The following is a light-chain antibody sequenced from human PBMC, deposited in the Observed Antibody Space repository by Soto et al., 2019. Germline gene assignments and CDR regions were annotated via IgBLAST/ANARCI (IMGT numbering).Light chain of an antibody. Sequence: SALTQPPSVSGSPGQSVTISCTGTSSDLGSYNRVSWYQQPPGTAPKLMIYEVSNRPSGVPDRFSGSKSGKTASLTISGLQAEDEADYYCSLYISGSTDVFGTGTKVTVL. CDR3: SLYISGSTDV. CDR1: SSDLGSYNR. J-gene: IGLJ1*01. CDR2: EVS. V-gene: IGLV2-18*01.